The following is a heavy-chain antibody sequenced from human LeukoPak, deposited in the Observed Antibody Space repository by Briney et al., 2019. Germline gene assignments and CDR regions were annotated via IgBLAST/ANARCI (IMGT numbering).Heavy chain of an antibody. CDR3: ASETVAGTFDY. Sequence: GGSLRLSCAASGFTFSDYYISWIRQAPGKGLEWVSDISPSGDIISYADSVKGRFIISRDYAKESLHLQMNSLRVEDSAVYYCASETVAGTFDYWGQGTQVTVSS. CDR2: ISPSGDII. V-gene: IGHV3-11*01. J-gene: IGHJ4*02. D-gene: IGHD6-19*01. CDR1: GFTFSDYY.